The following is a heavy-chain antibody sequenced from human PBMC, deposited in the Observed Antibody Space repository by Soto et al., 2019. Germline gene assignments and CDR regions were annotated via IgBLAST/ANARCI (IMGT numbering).Heavy chain of an antibody. D-gene: IGHD3-10*01. J-gene: IGHJ6*03. V-gene: IGHV3-23*01. CDR3: AKAPARVGELSTFYYYYMDV. Sequence: GGSLRLSCAASGFTFSSYAMSWVRQAPGKGLEWVSAISGSGGSTYYADSVKGRFTISRDNSKNTLYLQMNSLRAEDTAVYYCAKAPARVGELSTFYYYYMDVWGKGTTVTVSS. CDR2: ISGSGGST. CDR1: GFTFSSYA.